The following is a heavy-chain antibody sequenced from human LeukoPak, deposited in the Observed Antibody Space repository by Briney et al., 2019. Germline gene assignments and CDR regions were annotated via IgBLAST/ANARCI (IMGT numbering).Heavy chain of an antibody. CDR3: ARSAWLGPSHAFDI. J-gene: IGHJ3*02. Sequence: PGGSLRLSCAASGFTVSSNYMSWVRQAPGKGLEWVSVIYSGGSTYYADSVKGRFTISRHNSKNTLYLQMNSLRAEDTAVYYCARSAWLGPSHAFDIWGQGTMVTVSS. D-gene: IGHD3-10*01. CDR2: IYSGGST. V-gene: IGHV3-53*04. CDR1: GFTVSSNY.